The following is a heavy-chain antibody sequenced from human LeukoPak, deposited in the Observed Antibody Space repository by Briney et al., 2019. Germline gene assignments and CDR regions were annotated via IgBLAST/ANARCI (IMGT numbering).Heavy chain of an antibody. CDR2: IIPIFGTA. J-gene: IGHJ3*02. D-gene: IGHD1-26*01. CDR1: GGAFSSYA. V-gene: IGHV1-69*05. Sequence: ASVKVSCKASGGAFSSYAISWVRQAPGQGLEWMGRIIPIFGTANYAQKSQGRVTITTDESTSTAYMELSSLRSEDTAVYYCARGIVGATTGDAFDIWGQGTMVTVSS. CDR3: ARGIVGATTGDAFDI.